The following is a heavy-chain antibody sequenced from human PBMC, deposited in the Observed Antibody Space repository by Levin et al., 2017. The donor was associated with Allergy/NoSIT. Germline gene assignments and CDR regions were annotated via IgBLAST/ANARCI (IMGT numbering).Heavy chain of an antibody. Sequence: GGSLRLSCAASGFTFSSYGMHWVRQAPGKGLEWVAVIWYDGSNKYYADSVKGRFTISRDNSKNTLYLQMNSLRAEDTAVYYCARAGYDGYYDFWSHNRDNWFDPWGQGTLVTVSS. J-gene: IGHJ5*02. CDR2: IWYDGSNK. V-gene: IGHV3-33*01. D-gene: IGHD3-3*01. CDR1: GFTFSSYG. CDR3: ARAGYDGYYDFWSHNRDNWFDP.